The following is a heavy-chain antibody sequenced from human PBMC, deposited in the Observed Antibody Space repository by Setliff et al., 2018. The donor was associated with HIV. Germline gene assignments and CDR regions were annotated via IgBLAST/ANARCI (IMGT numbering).Heavy chain of an antibody. CDR1: DGSISTGSYY. Sequence: PSETLSLTCTVADGSISTGSYYRSWVRQPAGRGLEWIGRIYTSGSTNYNPSLKSRVTMSVDTSKNQFSLNLTSVTAADTAVYYCARGHDNKYYYYYMDVWGKGTTVTVSS. D-gene: IGHD3-9*01. CDR2: IYTSGST. CDR3: ARGHDNKYYYYYMDV. V-gene: IGHV4-61*02. J-gene: IGHJ6*03.